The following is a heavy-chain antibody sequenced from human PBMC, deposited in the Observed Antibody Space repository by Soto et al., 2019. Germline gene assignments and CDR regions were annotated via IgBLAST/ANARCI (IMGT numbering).Heavy chain of an antibody. V-gene: IGHV4-59*01. D-gene: IGHD3-9*01. Sequence: ETLSLTCTVSGSDIATYYWSWLRQSPGKGLEWIGHIYDTGSTTYNPSLKSRVTISVDTSNKQFSLRLTSVTAADTAVYYCARCPIDHNWFDPWGQGTLVTVSS. CDR2: IYDTGST. CDR1: GSDIATYY. J-gene: IGHJ5*02. CDR3: ARCPIDHNWFDP.